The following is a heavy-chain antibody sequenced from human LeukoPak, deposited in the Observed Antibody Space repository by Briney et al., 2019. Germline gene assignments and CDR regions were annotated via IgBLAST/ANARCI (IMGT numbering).Heavy chain of an antibody. V-gene: IGHV4-34*01. Sequence: SETLSLTCAAYDGSFSGYYWNWIRQPPGKGLEWIGEIHQSGNTNYNPSLKSRLTISVDTSKNQFPLRLNSVTAADTAVYYCARRTRRYDSSGYQSSYYFDYWGQGTLVTVSS. CDR1: DGSFSGYY. CDR2: IHQSGNT. J-gene: IGHJ4*02. CDR3: ARRTRRYDSSGYQSSYYFDY. D-gene: IGHD3-22*01.